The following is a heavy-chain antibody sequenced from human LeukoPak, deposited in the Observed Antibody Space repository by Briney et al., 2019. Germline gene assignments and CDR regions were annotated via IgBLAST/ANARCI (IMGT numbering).Heavy chain of an antibody. V-gene: IGHV4-59*08. J-gene: IGHJ4*02. CDR2: IHYSGST. Sequence: SETLSLTCTVSGSMYNYYWSWIRQPPGKGLEWIGYIHYSGSTNYNPSLKSRVTMSLDTSKNQVSLKLNSVTAADTAVYYCAGHISSGGTYAHFDYWGQGTLVTVSS. D-gene: IGHD1-26*01. CDR1: GSMYNYY. CDR3: AGHISSGGTYAHFDY.